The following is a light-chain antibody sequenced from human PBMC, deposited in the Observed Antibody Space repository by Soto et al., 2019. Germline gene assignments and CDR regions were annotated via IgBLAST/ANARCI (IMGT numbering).Light chain of an antibody. CDR2: DVS. Sequence: QSALTQPRSVSGSPGQSVTISCTGTSSDVGGYNYVSWYQQHPDKAPKVMIYDVSKRPSGVPDRFSGSKSGNTASLTISGLQAEDEADYHCCSYAGSFYVFGTGTKLTVL. CDR3: CSYAGSFYV. CDR1: SSDVGGYNY. J-gene: IGLJ1*01. V-gene: IGLV2-11*01.